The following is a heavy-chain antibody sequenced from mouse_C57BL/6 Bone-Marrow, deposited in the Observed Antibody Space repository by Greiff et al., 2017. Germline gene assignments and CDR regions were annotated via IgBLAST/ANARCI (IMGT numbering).Heavy chain of an antibody. CDR3: ARRPGYFDV. V-gene: IGHV1-55*01. CDR1: GYTFTSYW. Sequence: QVQLKQPGAELVKPGASVKMSCKASGYTFTSYWITWVKPRPGQGLEWIGDIYPGSGSTNYNEKFKSKATLTVDTSSSTAYMQLSSLTSEDSAVYYCARRPGYFDVWGTGTTVTVSS. J-gene: IGHJ1*03. CDR2: IYPGSGST.